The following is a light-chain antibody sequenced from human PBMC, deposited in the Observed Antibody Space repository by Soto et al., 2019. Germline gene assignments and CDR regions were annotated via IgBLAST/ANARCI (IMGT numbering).Light chain of an antibody. CDR2: EVS. Sequence: QSALTQPASVSGSPGQSITISCTGTSSDVGAYNYVSWYQQHPGKAPKLMIYEVSNRPSGVYNRFSGSKSGNTASLTISGLQAEDEGDYYCSSYTSGSTWVFGGGTKVTVL. CDR1: SSDVGAYNY. V-gene: IGLV2-14*01. J-gene: IGLJ3*02. CDR3: SSYTSGSTWV.